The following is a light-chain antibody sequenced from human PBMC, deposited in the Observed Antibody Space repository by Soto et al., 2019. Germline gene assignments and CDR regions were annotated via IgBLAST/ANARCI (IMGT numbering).Light chain of an antibody. J-gene: IGKJ1*01. CDR2: GAS. Sequence: EIVRTQSPATLSVSPGERATLSCRASQIVSSNLAWYQQKPGQAPRLLIYGASTRATGIPDRFSGSGSGTEFTLTISTLQSEDFAVYYCQQYNNWPRTFGQGTKVEIK. CDR1: QIVSSN. V-gene: IGKV3-15*01. CDR3: QQYNNWPRT.